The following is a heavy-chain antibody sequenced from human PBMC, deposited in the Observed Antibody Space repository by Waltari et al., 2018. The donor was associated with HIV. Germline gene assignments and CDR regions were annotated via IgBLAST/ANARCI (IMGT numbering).Heavy chain of an antibody. D-gene: IGHD2-2*02. V-gene: IGHV3-9*01. CDR3: AKGGYCSSTSCYSGFDP. J-gene: IGHJ5*02. Sequence: EVQLVESGGGLVQPGRSLRLSCAASGFTFDDYAMHWVRQAPGKGLEWVSGISWNSGSIGYADSVKGRFTISRDNAKNSLYLQMNSLRAEDTALYYCAKGGYCSSTSCYSGFDPWGQGTLVTVSS. CDR1: GFTFDDYA. CDR2: ISWNSGSI.